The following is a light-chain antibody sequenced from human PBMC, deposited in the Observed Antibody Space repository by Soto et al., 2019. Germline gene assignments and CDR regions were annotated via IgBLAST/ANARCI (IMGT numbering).Light chain of an antibody. CDR2: GAS. Sequence: EIVLTQSPGTLSLSPGERATLSCRASQSVSSSYLAWYQQKPGQAPRLLIYGASSRATGIPDSFSGSGSGTDFTLTISRLEPEDFAVYYCQQYGSSSITVGQGTRLEIK. V-gene: IGKV3-20*01. CDR1: QSVSSSY. J-gene: IGKJ5*01. CDR3: QQYGSSSIT.